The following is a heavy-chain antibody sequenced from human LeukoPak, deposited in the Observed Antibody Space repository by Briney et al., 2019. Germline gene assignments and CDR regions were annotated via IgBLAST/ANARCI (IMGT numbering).Heavy chain of an antibody. CDR2: LTNTGGTK. CDR3: ARSAYLDSSGYYFDF. V-gene: IGHV3-23*01. Sequence: PGRSVRVSCRASGLMFDAYAMYWGRRASVMCREWVAVLTNTGGTKYYADSVKGRFSISRDNSKITVSLQMNSLSADDTAVYYCARSAYLDSSGYYFDFWGQGTLVTVSS. D-gene: IGHD3-22*01. J-gene: IGHJ4*02. CDR1: GLMFDAYA.